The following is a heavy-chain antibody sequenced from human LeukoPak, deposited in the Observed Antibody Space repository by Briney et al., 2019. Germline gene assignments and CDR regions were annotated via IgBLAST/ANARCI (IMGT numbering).Heavy chain of an antibody. J-gene: IGHJ2*01. Sequence: GGSLRLSCAASGFTFSSYSMNWVRQAPGKGLEWVSYISSSSSTIYYADSVKGRFIISRDNAKNSLYLQMNSLRDEDTAVYYCASGYFGELLTGRAGWYFDLWGRGTLVTVSS. CDR2: ISSSSSTI. V-gene: IGHV3-48*02. CDR1: GFTFSSYS. D-gene: IGHD3-10*01. CDR3: ASGYFGELLTGRAGWYFDL.